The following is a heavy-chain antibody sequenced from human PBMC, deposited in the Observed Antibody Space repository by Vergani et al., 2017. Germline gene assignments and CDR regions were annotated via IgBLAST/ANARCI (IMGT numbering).Heavy chain of an antibody. CDR3: ATDLVGAALWFDP. CDR1: GFTFTSSA. J-gene: IGHJ5*02. Sequence: QMQLVQSGPEVKKPGTSVKVSCKASGFTFTSSAVHWVRQARGQRLEWIGWIVVGSGNTNYAQKFQERVTITRDMSTSTAYMELSSLRSEDTAVYYCATDLVGAALWFDPWGQGTLVTVSS. D-gene: IGHD2-15*01. CDR2: IVVGSGNT. V-gene: IGHV1-58*01.